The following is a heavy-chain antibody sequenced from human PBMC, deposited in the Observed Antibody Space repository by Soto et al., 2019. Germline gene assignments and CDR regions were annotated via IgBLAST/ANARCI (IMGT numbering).Heavy chain of an antibody. V-gene: IGHV1-69*01. CDR1: GGTFSTSS. Sequence: QLQLVQSGTEVKEPGSSVNVSCKASGGTFSTSSFVWVRQGPGQGLEWMGGIIPIFTMTNFAQKFQGRVTFSADESTRTTYMDLRSLTSEDTAISYCARDVVRSTAGDAWGQGTLVTVSS. CDR2: IIPIFTMT. CDR3: ARDVVRSTAGDA. D-gene: IGHD2-21*01. J-gene: IGHJ5*02.